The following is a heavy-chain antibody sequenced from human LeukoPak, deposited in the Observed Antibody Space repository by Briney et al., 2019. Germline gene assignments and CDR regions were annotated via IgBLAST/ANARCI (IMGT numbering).Heavy chain of an antibody. D-gene: IGHD5-24*01. V-gene: IGHV3-21*01. Sequence: GGSMRLACAASGFTFSSYSMNWVRQAQGKGREWVSCISRSSSYLYSAHSVKVRFTIYRDNAQISLYLQMNSLRAEDTAVYFCARDRGRWLQSWGGDAFDIWGQGTMVTVSS. J-gene: IGHJ3*02. CDR3: ARDRGRWLQSWGGDAFDI. CDR1: GFTFSSYS. CDR2: ISRSSSYL.